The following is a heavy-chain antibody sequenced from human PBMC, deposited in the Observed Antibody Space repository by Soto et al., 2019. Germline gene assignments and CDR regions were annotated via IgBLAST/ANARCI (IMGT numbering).Heavy chain of an antibody. D-gene: IGHD6-19*01. Sequence: QVQLQESGPGLVKPSQTLSLTCTVSGGSISSGGYYWSWIRQHLGKGLEWIGYIYYSGSTYYNPSLKSRVTISVDTSKNQFSLKLSSVTAADTAVYYCARVKAVAGTEYFQHWGQGTLVTVSS. CDR2: IYYSGST. J-gene: IGHJ1*01. V-gene: IGHV4-31*03. CDR1: GGSISSGGYY. CDR3: ARVKAVAGTEYFQH.